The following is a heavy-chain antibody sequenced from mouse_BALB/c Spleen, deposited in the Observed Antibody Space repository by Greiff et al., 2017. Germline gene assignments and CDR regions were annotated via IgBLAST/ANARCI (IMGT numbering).Heavy chain of an antibody. J-gene: IGHJ2*01. CDR3: ARGYGYDDY. D-gene: IGHD2-2*01. CDR2: IYPGNGDT. CDR1: GYTFTSYN. Sequence: LQQPGAELVKPGASVKMSCKASGYTFTSYNMHWVKQTPGQGLEWIGAIYPGNGDTSYNQKFKGKATLTADKSSSTAYMQLSSLTSEDSAVYYCARGYGYDDYWGQGTTLTVSS. V-gene: IGHV1-12*01.